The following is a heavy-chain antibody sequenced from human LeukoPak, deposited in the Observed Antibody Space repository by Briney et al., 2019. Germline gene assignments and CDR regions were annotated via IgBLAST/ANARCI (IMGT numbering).Heavy chain of an antibody. D-gene: IGHD4-11*01. CDR2: ITSRGTHI. Sequence: GGSLRLSCAASGFAFNSYTIKWVRQAPGKGLEWVSAITSRGTHIYYADSVKGRFTISRDNAENSAYLQMSSLRAEDTAVYYCARVAQGATTENYYYYYMDVWGKGTTVTVSS. J-gene: IGHJ6*03. CDR1: GFAFNSYT. CDR3: ARVAQGATTENYYYYYMDV. V-gene: IGHV3-21*01.